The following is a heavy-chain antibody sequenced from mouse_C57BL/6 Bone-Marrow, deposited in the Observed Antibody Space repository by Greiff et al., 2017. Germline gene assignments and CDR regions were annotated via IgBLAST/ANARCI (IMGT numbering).Heavy chain of an antibody. CDR2: INPNYGTT. V-gene: IGHV1-39*01. D-gene: IGHD2-2*01. CDR3: ARYNYGYPYYYAMDY. Sequence: VQLQQSGPELVKPGASVKISCKASGYSFTDYNMNWVKQSNGKSLEWIGVINPNYGTTSYNQKFKGKATLTVDQSSSTAYMQLNSLTSEESAVYNCARYNYGYPYYYAMDYWGQGTSVTVSS. CDR1: GYSFTDYN. J-gene: IGHJ4*01.